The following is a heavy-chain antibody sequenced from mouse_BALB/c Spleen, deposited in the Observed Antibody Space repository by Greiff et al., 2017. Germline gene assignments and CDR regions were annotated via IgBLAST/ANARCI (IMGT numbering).Heavy chain of an antibody. CDR2: IWGDGST. Sequence: QVQLQQSGPGLVAPSQSLSITCTVSGFSLTSYGVSWVRQPPGKGLEWLGVIWGDGSTNYHSALISRLSISKDNSKSQVFFKMNSLQADDTAIYYCARNWGGLLSAMDYWGQGTSVTVSS. D-gene: IGHD2-3*01. V-gene: IGHV2-3*01. CDR1: GFSLTSYG. J-gene: IGHJ4*01. CDR3: ARNWGGLLSAMDY.